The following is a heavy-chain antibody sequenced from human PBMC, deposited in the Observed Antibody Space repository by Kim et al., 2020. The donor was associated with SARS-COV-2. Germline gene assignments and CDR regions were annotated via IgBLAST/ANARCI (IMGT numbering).Heavy chain of an antibody. CDR3: ATLLPSYYYGSGSLNWFDP. V-gene: IGHV1-24*01. CDR2: FDPEDGET. Sequence: ASVKVSCKVSGYTLTELSMHWVRQAPGKGLEWMGGFDPEDGETIYAQKFQGRVTMTEDTSTDTAYMELSSLRSEDTAVYYCATLLPSYYYGSGSLNWFDPWGQGTLVTVSS. J-gene: IGHJ5*02. CDR1: GYTLTELS. D-gene: IGHD3-10*01.